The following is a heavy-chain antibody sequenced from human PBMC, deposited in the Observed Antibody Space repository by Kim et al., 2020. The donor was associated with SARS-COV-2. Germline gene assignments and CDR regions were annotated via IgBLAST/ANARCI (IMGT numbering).Heavy chain of an antibody. Sequence: ASVKVSCKVSGYSLSDLSMHWVRQAPGKGLEWMGGFDPEDGETIYAQSFQGRVTMNEDTSTDTAYMELSSLRSEDTAVYYCAADLGTDFWSGYDIWGQGTMVTVSS. V-gene: IGHV1-24*01. CDR3: AADLGTDFWSGYDI. CDR1: GYSLSDLS. J-gene: IGHJ3*02. CDR2: FDPEDGET. D-gene: IGHD3-3*01.